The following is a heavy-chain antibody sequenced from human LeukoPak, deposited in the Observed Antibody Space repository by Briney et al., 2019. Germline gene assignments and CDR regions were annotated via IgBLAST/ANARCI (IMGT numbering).Heavy chain of an antibody. J-gene: IGHJ4*01. CDR3: ARLVGIAAHHFDY. V-gene: IGHV4-39*02. CDR2: IYYSGST. CDR1: GGSISSSTYF. Sequence: SEALSLTCTVSGGSISSSTYFWGWIRQPPGKGLEWIATIYYSGSTYYNPSLKSRVTISVDTSKNHFSLKLSSVTAADTAVYYCARLVGIAAHHFDYWGQGTLVTVSS. D-gene: IGHD6-25*01.